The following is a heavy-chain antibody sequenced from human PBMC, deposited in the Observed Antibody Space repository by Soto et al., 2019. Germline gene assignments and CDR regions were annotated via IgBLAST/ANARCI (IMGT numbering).Heavy chain of an antibody. Sequence: GGSLRLSCAASGFTFSSYGMHWVRQAPGKGLEWVAVIWYDGSNKYYADSVKGRFTISRDNSKNTLYLQMNSLRAEDTAVYYCARDREATGTTDLYYYCYGMDVWGQGTTVTVSS. CDR3: ARDREATGTTDLYYYCYGMDV. CDR2: IWYDGSNK. D-gene: IGHD1-7*01. V-gene: IGHV3-33*01. CDR1: GFTFSSYG. J-gene: IGHJ6*02.